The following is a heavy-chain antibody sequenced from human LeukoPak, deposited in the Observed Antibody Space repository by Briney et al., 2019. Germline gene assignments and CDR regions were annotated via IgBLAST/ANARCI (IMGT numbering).Heavy chain of an antibody. J-gene: IGHJ6*02. V-gene: IGHV1-24*01. D-gene: IGHD6-13*01. CDR2: FDPEDGET. CDR1: GYALTELS. Sequence: GASVKVSCKVSGYALTELSMHWVRQAPGKGLEWMGGFDPEDGETIYAQRFQGRVTMTEDTSTDTAYMELSSLRSEDTAVYYCATDPIAAAGNFNYYYGMDVWGQGTTVTVSS. CDR3: ATDPIAAAGNFNYYYGMDV.